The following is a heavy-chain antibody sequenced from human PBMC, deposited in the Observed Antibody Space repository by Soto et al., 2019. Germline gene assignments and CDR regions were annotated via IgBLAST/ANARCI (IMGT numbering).Heavy chain of an antibody. J-gene: IGHJ6*02. CDR2: IIPMFVTP. Sequence: ASVKVSCKASGVTFSTQTINWVRQAPGQGLEWMGGIIPMFVTPNFAQKFQGRLTINADESTSTAYMELSSLRSEDTAVYYCAGFLGAVYSSSSVPSGGLRYYYYYGMDVWGQGTTVTVSS. D-gene: IGHD6-6*01. CDR3: AGFLGAVYSSSSVPSGGLRYYYYYGMDV. V-gene: IGHV1-69*13. CDR1: GVTFSTQT.